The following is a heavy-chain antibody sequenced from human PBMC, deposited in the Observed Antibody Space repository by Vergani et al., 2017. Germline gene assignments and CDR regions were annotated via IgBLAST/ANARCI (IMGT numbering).Heavy chain of an antibody. CDR1: GYSFTSYW. CDR2: IYPGDSDI. CDR3: ARHKEIVVVPAANRPSVVGFDP. D-gene: IGHD2-2*01. J-gene: IGHJ5*02. Sequence: EVQLVQSGAEVKKPGESLKISCKGSGYSFTSYWIGWVRQMPGKGLEWMGIIYPGDSDIRYSPSFQGQVTISADKSISTAYLQWSSLKASDTAMYYCARHKEIVVVPAANRPSVVGFDPWGQGTLVTVSS. V-gene: IGHV5-51*01.